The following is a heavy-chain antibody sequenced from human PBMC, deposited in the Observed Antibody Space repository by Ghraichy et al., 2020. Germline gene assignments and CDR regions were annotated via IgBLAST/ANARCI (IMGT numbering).Heavy chain of an antibody. D-gene: IGHD6-13*01. Sequence: ASVKVSCKASGYTFTKFGISWVRQAPGQGLEWLGWINAYTGNSNSAQKFQDRVTLTTDTSTSTAYVELRSLRSDDTAIYFCARVSLSTWYLFGGDWGQGTPVTVSS. CDR3: ARVSLSTWYLFGGD. V-gene: IGHV1-18*01. J-gene: IGHJ4*02. CDR2: INAYTGNS. CDR1: GYTFTKFG.